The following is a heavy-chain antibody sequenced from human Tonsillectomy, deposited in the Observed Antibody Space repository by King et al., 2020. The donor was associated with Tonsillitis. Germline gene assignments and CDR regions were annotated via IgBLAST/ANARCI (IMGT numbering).Heavy chain of an antibody. CDR1: GFNVTTNY. CDR3: ARGFDSFAPEAFAF. D-gene: IGHD3-22*01. Sequence: VQLQESGGGLIQPGGSLRLSCAASGFNVTTNYMNWVRQAPGKGLEWLSVIYSGGMTYYADSVKGRFTISRDNSKNTLYLQMSSLRVEDTAVYYCARGFDSFAPEAFAFWGQGTMVTVSS. V-gene: IGHV3-53*01. CDR2: IYSGGMT. J-gene: IGHJ3*01.